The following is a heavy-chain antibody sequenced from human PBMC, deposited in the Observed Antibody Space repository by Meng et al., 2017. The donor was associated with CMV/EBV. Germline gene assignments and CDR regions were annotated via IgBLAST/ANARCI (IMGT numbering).Heavy chain of an antibody. CDR3: ARDRTARLRFLEWLPNHDAFDI. D-gene: IGHD3-3*01. Sequence: SVKVSCKASVGTFSSYTISWVRQAPGQGLEWMGRIIPILGIANYAQKFQGRVTITADKSTSTAYMELRSLRSDDTAVYYCARDRTARLRFLEWLPNHDAFDIWGQGTMVTVSS. J-gene: IGHJ3*02. CDR2: IIPILGIA. V-gene: IGHV1-69*04. CDR1: VGTFSSYT.